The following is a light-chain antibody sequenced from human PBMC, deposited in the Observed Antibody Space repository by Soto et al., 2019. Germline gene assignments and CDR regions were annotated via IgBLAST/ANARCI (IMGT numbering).Light chain of an antibody. CDR3: SSHTSSSTPYV. Sequence: QSVLTQPASVSGSPGQSITISCTGTSSDVGGYNYVSWYQQHPGKAPKLMIYEVSNRPSGVSNRFSGSKSGNTASLTISGRQAEDEADYYCSSHTSSSTPYVFGTGTKVTVL. V-gene: IGLV2-14*01. J-gene: IGLJ1*01. CDR1: SSDVGGYNY. CDR2: EVS.